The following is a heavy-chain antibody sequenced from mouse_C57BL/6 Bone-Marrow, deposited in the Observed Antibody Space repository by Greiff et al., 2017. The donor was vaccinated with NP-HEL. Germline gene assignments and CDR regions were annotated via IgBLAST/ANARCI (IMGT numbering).Heavy chain of an antibody. CDR2: IYPSDSET. Sequence: QVQLQQSGAELVRPGSSVKLSCKASGYTFTSYWMDWVKQRPGQGLEWIGNIYPSDSETHYNQKFKDKATLTVDKSSSTAYMQLSSLTSEYSAVYYCARRGYGNPDCFDYWGQGTTLTVSS. V-gene: IGHV1-61*01. CDR1: GYTFTSYW. J-gene: IGHJ2*01. CDR3: ARRGYGNPDCFDY. D-gene: IGHD1-1*01.